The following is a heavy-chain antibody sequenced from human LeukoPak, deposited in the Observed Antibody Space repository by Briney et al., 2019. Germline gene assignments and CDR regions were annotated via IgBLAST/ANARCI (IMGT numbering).Heavy chain of an antibody. CDR3: TTDGYCSGGNCYSFDY. V-gene: IGHV3-15*01. Sequence: GGSLRLSCAASGLTFSKAWMSWVRQAPGKGLEWVGRIKSKIDGGTIEYAAPVKGRFTISRDDSKNTQYLQMNSLKTEDTAVYYCTTDGYCSGGNCYSFDYWGQETLVTVSA. CDR2: IKSKIDGGTI. J-gene: IGHJ4*02. CDR1: GLTFSKAW. D-gene: IGHD2-15*01.